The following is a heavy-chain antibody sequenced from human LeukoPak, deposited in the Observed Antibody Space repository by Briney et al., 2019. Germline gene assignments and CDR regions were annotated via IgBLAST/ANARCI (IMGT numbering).Heavy chain of an antibody. V-gene: IGHV3-7*01. CDR3: ATLVATTRFDY. CDR1: GFTFRNYW. D-gene: IGHD5-12*01. Sequence: PGGSLGLSCEASGFTFRNYWMIWVRQAPGKGLEWVANIKQDGSEKYYVDSVKGRFTISRDNAKNSLYLQMNSLRAEDTAVYYCATLVATTRFDYWGQGTLATVSS. CDR2: IKQDGSEK. J-gene: IGHJ4*02.